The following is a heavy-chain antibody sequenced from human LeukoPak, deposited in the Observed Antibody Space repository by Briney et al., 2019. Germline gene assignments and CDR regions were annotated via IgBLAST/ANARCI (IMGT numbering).Heavy chain of an antibody. D-gene: IGHD5/OR15-5a*01. J-gene: IGHJ2*01. CDR3: ARSGVYGVVYWYFDL. CDR1: GGSISSNY. Sequence: SETLSLTCTVSGGSISSNYWSWIRQPPGKGLECVGYIYRSGSTNYNPSLKSRVTISVDPYKKQFSRRLSSVTAADTAVYYCARSGVYGVVYWYFDLWGRGTRVTVSS. V-gene: IGHV4-59*01. CDR2: IYRSGST.